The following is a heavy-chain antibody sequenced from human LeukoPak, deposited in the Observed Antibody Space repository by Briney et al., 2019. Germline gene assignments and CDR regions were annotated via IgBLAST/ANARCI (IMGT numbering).Heavy chain of an antibody. V-gene: IGHV3-48*01. CDR2: ISSSSSTI. CDR3: ARDAQRGFDYSNSLQY. J-gene: IGHJ4*02. Sequence: GGSLRLSCAASGLTFSSYSMSWVRQAPGKGLEWISYISSSSSTIYYADSVKGRFTISRDDSQKTVYLEMNSLRTEDTAMYYCARDAQRGFDYSNSLQYWGQGTLVTVSS. CDR1: GLTFSSYS. D-gene: IGHD4-11*01.